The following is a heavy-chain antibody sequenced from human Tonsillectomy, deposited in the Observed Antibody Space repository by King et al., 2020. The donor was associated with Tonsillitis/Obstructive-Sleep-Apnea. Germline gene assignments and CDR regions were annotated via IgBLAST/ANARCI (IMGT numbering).Heavy chain of an antibody. V-gene: IGHV1-18*01. D-gene: IGHD3-3*01. J-gene: IGHJ5*02. CDR3: ARDQTRCECWRGREEGNWFDP. CDR2: ISPYKGNT. Sequence: VQLVQSGAEVKKPGASVRVSCKASGYTFTKYGISWVRQAPGQGLEWLGWISPYKGNTNYAQKFQDRVFLTTNTSTSTAYMELRSLRSDDTAVYYCARDQTRCECWRGREEGNWFDPWGQGTLVTVSS. CDR1: GYTFTKYG.